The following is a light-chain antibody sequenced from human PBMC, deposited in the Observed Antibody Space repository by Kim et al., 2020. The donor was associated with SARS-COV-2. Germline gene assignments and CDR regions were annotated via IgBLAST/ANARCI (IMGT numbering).Light chain of an antibody. J-gene: IGKJ3*01. Sequence: ASLGDRVTITCRASQGISTYLAWYQQKPGKVPELLIYAAATLQSGVPSRFSGSGAGTGFTLTISSLQPEDVATYYCQNYNSAPFTFGPGTKVDI. CDR2: AAA. CDR1: QGISTY. CDR3: QNYNSAPFT. V-gene: IGKV1-27*01.